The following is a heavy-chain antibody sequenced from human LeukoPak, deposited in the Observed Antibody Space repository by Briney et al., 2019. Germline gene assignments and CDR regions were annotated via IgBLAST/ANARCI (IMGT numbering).Heavy chain of an antibody. D-gene: IGHD2-2*01. CDR3: ARAPAKKYCSSTSCWFGPWYFDL. CDR2: MNPNSGNT. J-gene: IGHJ2*01. CDR1: GYTFTSYD. V-gene: IGHV1-8*01. Sequence: ASVKVSCKASGYTFTSYDINWVRQATGQGLEWMGWMNPNSGNTGYAQKFQGRVTMTRNTSISTAYMELSSLRSEDTAVYYCARAPAKKYCSSTSCWFGPWYFDLWGRGTLVTVSS.